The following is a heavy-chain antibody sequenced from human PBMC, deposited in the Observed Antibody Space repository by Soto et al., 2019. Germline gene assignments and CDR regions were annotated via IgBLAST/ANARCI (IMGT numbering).Heavy chain of an antibody. J-gene: IGHJ4*02. CDR1: GGSISSSSYY. D-gene: IGHD2-15*01. CDR2: IYYSGST. Sequence: QLQLQESGPGLVKPSETLSLTCTVSGGSISSSSYYWGWIRQPPGKGLEWIGSIYYSGSTYYNPSLKSRVTISVDTSKNQFSLKLSSVTAADTAVYYCARHDLVAGTEIDYWGQGTLVTVSS. CDR3: ARHDLVAGTEIDY. V-gene: IGHV4-39*01.